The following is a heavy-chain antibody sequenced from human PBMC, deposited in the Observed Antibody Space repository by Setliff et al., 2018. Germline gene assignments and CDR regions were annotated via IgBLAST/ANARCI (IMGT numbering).Heavy chain of an antibody. CDR2: IYDSGSS. D-gene: IGHD3-3*01. V-gene: IGHV4-39*07. J-gene: IGHJ6*03. Sequence: PSETLSLTCTVSGGSVSNSGFFWGWLRQAPGKGLEWIGNIYDSGSSNYNASLKSRLIITRDTSKNQFSLKLNSMTAADTAVYYCARVDYDFWRGYLDVWGKGTTVTVSS. CDR3: ARVDYDFWRGYLDV. CDR1: GGSVSNSGFF.